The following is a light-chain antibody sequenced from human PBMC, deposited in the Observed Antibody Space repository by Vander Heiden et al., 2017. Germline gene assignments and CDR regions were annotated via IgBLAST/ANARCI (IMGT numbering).Light chain of an antibody. V-gene: IGKV3-15*01. CDR1: QSVSSH. Sequence: EIVMTQSPATLSVSPGESATLSCRASQSVSSHLAWSQQKPGQAPRLLIYGASTRASGIPARFSGSGSVTEFTPTISSLQSEDFAIYFCQQDNNWPLSFGVGSKVEIK. CDR2: GAS. J-gene: IGKJ4*01. CDR3: QQDNNWPLS.